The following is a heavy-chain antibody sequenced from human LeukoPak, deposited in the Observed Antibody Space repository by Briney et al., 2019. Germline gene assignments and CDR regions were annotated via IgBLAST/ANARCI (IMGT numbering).Heavy chain of an antibody. D-gene: IGHD1-20*01. CDR3: ARADITALGDY. Sequence: PSETLSLTCTVSGYSISSGYYWGWIRQPPGKGLEWIGSIYHSGSTYYNPSLKSRVTISVDTSKNQFSLKLSSVTAADTAVYYCARADITALGDYWGQGTLVTVSS. J-gene: IGHJ4*02. V-gene: IGHV4-38-2*02. CDR1: GYSISSGYY. CDR2: IYHSGST.